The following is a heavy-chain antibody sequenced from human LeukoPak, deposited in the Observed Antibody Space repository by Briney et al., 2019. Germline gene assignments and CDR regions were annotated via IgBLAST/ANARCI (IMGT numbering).Heavy chain of an antibody. J-gene: IGHJ4*02. Sequence: GGSLRLSCAASGFTFSSFWMHWVRQAPGKGLVWVSRIKSDGSSTSYADSVKGRFTISRDNANNTLYLQMSSLRAEDTAVYYCAMVRGVEFDYWGQGTLVTVSS. CDR3: AMVRGVEFDY. CDR2: IKSDGSST. D-gene: IGHD3-10*01. CDR1: GFTFSSFW. V-gene: IGHV3-74*01.